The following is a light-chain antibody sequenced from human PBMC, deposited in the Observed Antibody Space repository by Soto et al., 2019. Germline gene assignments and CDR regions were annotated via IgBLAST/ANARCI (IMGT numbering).Light chain of an antibody. J-gene: IGKJ5*01. V-gene: IGKV3-15*01. CDR2: YAS. CDR3: QQYNDWPPIT. Sequence: EIMMTQSPATLSVSPGESATLSCRASQSVSNNLAWYQHKPGQVPRLLIYYASTRATGIPARFSGSGSGTVFTLTISSLQSEDFALSYCQQYNDWPPITFGQGTRLEIK. CDR1: QSVSNN.